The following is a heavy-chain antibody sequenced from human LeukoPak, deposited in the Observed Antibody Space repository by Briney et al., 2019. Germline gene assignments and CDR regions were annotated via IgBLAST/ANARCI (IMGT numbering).Heavy chain of an antibody. Sequence: PGGSLRLSCAASGFTFNSFGIHWVRQAPGKGLEWVAVIYYDGSNNFYSDSVKGRFTISRDNSKNTVFLQMSSLRAEDTAVYYCARYYYDSSGYRIDYWGQGTLVTVSS. CDR2: IYYDGSNN. CDR3: ARYYYDSSGYRIDY. D-gene: IGHD3-22*01. J-gene: IGHJ4*02. V-gene: IGHV3-30*12. CDR1: GFTFNSFG.